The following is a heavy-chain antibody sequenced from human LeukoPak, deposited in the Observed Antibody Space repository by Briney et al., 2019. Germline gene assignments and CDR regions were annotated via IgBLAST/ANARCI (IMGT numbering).Heavy chain of an antibody. V-gene: IGHV3-21*01. Sequence: GGSLRLSCAASGFTFSTYSMNWVRQAPGKGLEWVSSISRGGGSIYYADSLKGRFTISRDNAKNSLYLQMNSLRVEDTAVYYCARAPPYCGGDCSDWYFDLWGRGTLVSDSS. D-gene: IGHD2-21*02. J-gene: IGHJ2*01. CDR3: ARAPPYCGGDCSDWYFDL. CDR1: GFTFSTYS. CDR2: ISRGGGSI.